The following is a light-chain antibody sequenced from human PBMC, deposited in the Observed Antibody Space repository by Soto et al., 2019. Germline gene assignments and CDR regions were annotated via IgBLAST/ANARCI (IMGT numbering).Light chain of an antibody. CDR2: DAS. CDR1: QSVSSN. Sequence: EIVMTQSPATLSVSPGARAPLSCRASQSVSSNLAWHQQKPGQAPRILMYDASTRATGIPARFSGSGSGTEFTLTISSLQSEDFAVYYCQQYNKWPPITFGQGTRLEIK. J-gene: IGKJ5*01. CDR3: QQYNKWPPIT. V-gene: IGKV3-15*01.